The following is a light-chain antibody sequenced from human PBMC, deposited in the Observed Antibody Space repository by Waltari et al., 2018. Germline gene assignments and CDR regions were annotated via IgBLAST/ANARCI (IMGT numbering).Light chain of an antibody. CDR2: GAS. Sequence: IVLTQSPGTLSLSPGERATLSCRASQSVANDYLAWYQQKPGQAPRLLIYGASNRATGGPDRFSGGGSGTDFSLNINRLEPDDFAVYYCQQYGGSTGTFGQGTKVEIK. J-gene: IGKJ1*01. V-gene: IGKV3-20*01. CDR1: QSVANDY. CDR3: QQYGGSTGT.